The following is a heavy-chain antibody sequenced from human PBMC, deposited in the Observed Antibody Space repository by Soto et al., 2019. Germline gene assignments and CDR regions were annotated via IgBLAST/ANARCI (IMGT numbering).Heavy chain of an antibody. CDR1: GGSISIYF. Sequence: SETLSLTCTVSGGSISIYFWSWVWQPHGKGLEWIAYIYYSGTTSYNPSLKSRVTISMDTSKNQFSLKLRSVTAADTAVYYCTRKFDHWGPGTLVTVSS. V-gene: IGHV4-59*08. CDR3: TRKFDH. CDR2: IYYSGTT. J-gene: IGHJ4*02.